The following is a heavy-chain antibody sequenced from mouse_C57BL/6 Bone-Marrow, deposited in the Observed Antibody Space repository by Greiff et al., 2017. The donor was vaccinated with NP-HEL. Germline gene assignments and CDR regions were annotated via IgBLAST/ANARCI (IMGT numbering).Heavy chain of an antibody. D-gene: IGHD4-1*01. V-gene: IGHV1-74*01. CDR2: IHPSASNT. CDR1: GYTFTSYW. CDR3: YISPGTEFAY. J-gene: IGHJ3*01. Sequence: QVQLQQPGAELVQPGASVTVSCKASGYTFTSYWMHWVKQRPGQGLEWIGRIHPSASNTNYNQKFKGKDTLTVDKSSSTAYMQLSSRTSEDSAVYYWYISPGTEFAYWGQGTLVTVSA.